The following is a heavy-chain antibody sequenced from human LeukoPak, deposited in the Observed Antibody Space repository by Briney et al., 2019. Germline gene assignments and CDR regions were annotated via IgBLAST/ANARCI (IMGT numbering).Heavy chain of an antibody. CDR1: GFTFSSYG. J-gene: IGHJ4*02. D-gene: IGHD3-3*01. Sequence: GGSLRLSCAASGFTFSSYGMHWVRQAPGKGLEWVSVIYTDGTTYYADSVKGRFTISRDNSKNTLYLQMNSLRAEDTAVYYCARVEWLTIYNWGQGTLVTVSS. CDR2: IYTDGTT. CDR3: ARVEWLTIYN. V-gene: IGHV3-53*01.